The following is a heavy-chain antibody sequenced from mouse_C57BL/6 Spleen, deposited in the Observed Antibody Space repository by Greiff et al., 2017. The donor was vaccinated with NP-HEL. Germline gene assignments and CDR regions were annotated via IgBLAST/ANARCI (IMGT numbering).Heavy chain of an antibody. V-gene: IGHV2-6*01. Sequence: VKLVESGPGLVAPSQSLSITCTVSGFSLTSYGVDWVRQSPGKGLEWLGVIWGVGSTNYNSALKSRLSISKDNSKSQVFLKMNSLQTDDTARYYCASGGGSTWFAYWGQGTLVTVSA. CDR3: ASGGGSTWFAY. D-gene: IGHD1-1*02. CDR1: GFSLTSYG. CDR2: IWGVGST. J-gene: IGHJ3*01.